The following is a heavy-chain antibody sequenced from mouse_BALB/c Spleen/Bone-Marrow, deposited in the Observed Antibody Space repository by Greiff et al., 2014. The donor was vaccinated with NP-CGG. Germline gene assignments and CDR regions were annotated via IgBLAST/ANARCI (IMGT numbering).Heavy chain of an antibody. Sequence: EVQGVESGGDLVKPGGSLKLSCAASGFTFSSYGFFWVRQTPDKRLEWVATISNGGTFTYYPDSVKGRFTISRDNAKNTLYLQMSSLESEDTAMYYCSRRQSGNYAMDYWGQGTSVTVSS. CDR1: GFTFSSYG. J-gene: IGHJ4*01. CDR2: ISNGGTFT. V-gene: IGHV5-6*01. CDR3: SRRQSGNYAMDY.